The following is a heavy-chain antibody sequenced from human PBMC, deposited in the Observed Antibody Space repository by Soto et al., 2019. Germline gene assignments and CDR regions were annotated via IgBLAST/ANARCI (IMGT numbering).Heavy chain of an antibody. Sequence: QVHLVQSGAEVKKPGASVKVSCKASGYTFTIYYIHWVRQAPGQGLEWLGIIRPSGGRTEYAQRFQGRVTMTRDTSTSTVYMELTSLTSEDTAVYYCAREPNESYYFDYWGQGTLVTVSS. J-gene: IGHJ4*02. CDR1: GYTFTIYY. D-gene: IGHD5-18*01. CDR3: AREPNESYYFDY. V-gene: IGHV1-46*01. CDR2: IRPSGGRT.